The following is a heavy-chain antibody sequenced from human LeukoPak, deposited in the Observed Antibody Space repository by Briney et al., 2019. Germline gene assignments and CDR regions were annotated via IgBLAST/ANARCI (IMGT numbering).Heavy chain of an antibody. CDR2: ISPYGGST. CDR1: GYTLTELS. CDR3: ARGLVRGMISSLRRTPPHDY. J-gene: IGHJ4*02. D-gene: IGHD3-10*01. Sequence: GASVKVSCKVSGYTLTELSMHWVRQAPGQGLEWVGLISPYGGSTNYAQTFQGRVDITRDTSTSTIYMELSSLRSEDTAIYYCARGLVRGMISSLRRTPPHDYWGQGTLVIVSS. V-gene: IGHV1-46*01.